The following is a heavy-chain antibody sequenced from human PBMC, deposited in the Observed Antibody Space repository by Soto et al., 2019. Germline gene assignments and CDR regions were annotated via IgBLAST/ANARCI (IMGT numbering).Heavy chain of an antibody. V-gene: IGHV4-39*01. CDR3: SRRERYYGSPGWLDP. Sequence: SETLSLTCSVSGGSISRFTYYWGWIRQPPGKGLEWIGTVYYNENTYYNPSLKSRVTITVDTAKNQFSLNLRSVTAADTAMYFCSRRERYYGSPGWLDPWVPGTLVTVSS. D-gene: IGHD3-10*01. CDR2: VYYNENT. J-gene: IGHJ5*02. CDR1: GGSISRFTYY.